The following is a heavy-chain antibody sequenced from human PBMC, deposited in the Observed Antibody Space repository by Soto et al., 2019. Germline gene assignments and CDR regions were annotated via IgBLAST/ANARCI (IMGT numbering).Heavy chain of an antibody. CDR3: TGDRNNRVWYKY. Sequence: SETLSLTCTFSGGPISSYHWSWMRQTPGKGLEWIGYIHYSGSTNYNPSLRSRVTISVDTSRNQFSLSLRSVTAADTAVYYCTGDRNNRVWYKYWGQGTLVTVSS. CDR2: IHYSGST. J-gene: IGHJ4*02. V-gene: IGHV4-59*01. D-gene: IGHD6-19*01. CDR1: GGPISSYH.